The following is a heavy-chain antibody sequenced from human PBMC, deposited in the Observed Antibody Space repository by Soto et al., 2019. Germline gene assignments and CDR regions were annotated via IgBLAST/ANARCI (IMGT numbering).Heavy chain of an antibody. J-gene: IGHJ5*02. D-gene: IGHD6-13*01. CDR3: AREGSSSWYVEGGNWLDP. Sequence: QVQLVQSGAEVKKPGASVKVSCKASGYTFTSYYMHWVRQAPGQGLEWMGIINPSGGSTSYAQKFQGRVTMPRDTSTSTVYMELSSLRSEDTAVYYCAREGSSSWYVEGGNWLDPWGQGTLVTVSS. V-gene: IGHV1-46*01. CDR1: GYTFTSYY. CDR2: INPSGGST.